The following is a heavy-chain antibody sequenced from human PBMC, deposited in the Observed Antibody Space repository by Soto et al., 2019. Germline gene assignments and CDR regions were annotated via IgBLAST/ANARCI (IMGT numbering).Heavy chain of an antibody. CDR2: IYYSGST. CDR1: GGSISSYY. J-gene: IGHJ3*02. CDR3: ARHPLIFGWGGAFDI. D-gene: IGHD2-21*01. Sequence: SETLSLTCTVSGGSISSYYWSWIRQPPGKGLEWIGYIYYSGSTNYNPSLKSRVTISVDTSKNQFSLKLSSVTAADTAVYYCARHPLIFGWGGAFDIWGQGTMVTVSS. V-gene: IGHV4-59*08.